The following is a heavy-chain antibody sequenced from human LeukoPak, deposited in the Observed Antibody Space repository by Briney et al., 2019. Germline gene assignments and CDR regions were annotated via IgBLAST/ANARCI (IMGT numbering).Heavy chain of an antibody. J-gene: IGHJ4*02. Sequence: PSETLSLTCSVSGGSISNYYWNWLRQPAGKGLEWIGRIYASGSTNYNPSLKSRVTISMDTSKNHFSLNLKSVTAADTAFYYCARDFYGDDGHHPFDYWGQGIQVTVSS. D-gene: IGHD2/OR15-2a*01. CDR2: IYASGST. CDR3: ARDFYGDDGHHPFDY. CDR1: GGSISNYY. V-gene: IGHV4-4*07.